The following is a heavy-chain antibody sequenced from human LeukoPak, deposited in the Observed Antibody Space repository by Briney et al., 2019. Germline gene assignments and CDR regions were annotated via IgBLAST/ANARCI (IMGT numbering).Heavy chain of an antibody. Sequence: ASVKVSCKASGYTFTGYYMHWVRQAPGQGLEWMGWINPNSGGTNYAQKFQGRVTMTRDTSISTAYMELSRLRSDDTAVYYCARDGDYDFWSGNFDYWGQGTLVTVSS. V-gene: IGHV1-2*02. D-gene: IGHD3-3*01. CDR3: ARDGDYDFWSGNFDY. CDR1: GYTFTGYY. J-gene: IGHJ4*02. CDR2: INPNSGGT.